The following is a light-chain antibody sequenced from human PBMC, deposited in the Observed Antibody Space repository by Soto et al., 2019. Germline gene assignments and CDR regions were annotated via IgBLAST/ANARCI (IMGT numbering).Light chain of an antibody. J-gene: IGLJ2*01. Sequence: QSVLTQSPSASASLGASVKLTCTLSSGRYTYIIAWHQQQPGRGPRYLLSLDSDGRHNKGAGIPDRFSGSSSGAERYLTISSLQSEDEADSYCQTWGTGIHEIFGGGTKVTVL. CDR2: LDSDGRH. CDR3: QTWGTGIHEI. CDR1: SGRYTYI. V-gene: IGLV4-69*01.